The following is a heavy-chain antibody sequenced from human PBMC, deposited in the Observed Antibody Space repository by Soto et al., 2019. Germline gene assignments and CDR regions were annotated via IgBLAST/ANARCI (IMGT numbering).Heavy chain of an antibody. V-gene: IGHV4-61*01. J-gene: IGHJ5*02. D-gene: IGHD3-3*01. CDR2: IYYSGST. CDR3: ARDAISYDFWSGCPRGWFDP. CDR1: GGSVSSGSYY. Sequence: NPSETLSLTCTVSGGSVSSGSYYWSWIRQPPGKGLEWIGYIYYSGSTNYNPSLKSRVTISVDTSKNQFSLKLSSVTAADTAVYYCARDAISYDFWSGCPRGWFDPWGQGTLVTVSS.